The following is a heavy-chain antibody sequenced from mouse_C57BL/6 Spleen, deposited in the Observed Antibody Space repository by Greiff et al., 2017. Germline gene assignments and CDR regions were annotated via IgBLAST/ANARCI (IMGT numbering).Heavy chain of an antibody. CDR1: GYSFPSYY. CDR2: IYPGSGNT. Sequence: QVQLKESGPELVKPGASVKISCKASGYSFPSYYIPWVKQRPGQGLEWIGWIYPGSGNTKYNATFKGKATLTADTSSSTAYMQLSSLTSEGSAVYYWASAYDYVYYCDYWGQGTTLTVSS. J-gene: IGHJ2*01. V-gene: IGHV1-66*01. D-gene: IGHD2-4*01. CDR3: ASAYDYVYYCDY.